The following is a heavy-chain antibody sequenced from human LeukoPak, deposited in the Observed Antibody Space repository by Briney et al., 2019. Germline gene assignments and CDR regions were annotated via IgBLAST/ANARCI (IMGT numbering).Heavy chain of an antibody. V-gene: IGHV4-59*01. CDR1: GGSISSYY. CDR2: IYYSGST. J-gene: IGHJ2*01. Sequence: KASETLSLTCTVSGGSISSYYWSWIRQPAGKELEWIAYIYYSGSTSYNPSLKSRVTISLDTSKTQLSLKLNAVTAADTAVYYCARLGSASWYFDLWGRGSLVTVSS. CDR3: ARLGSASWYFDL. D-gene: IGHD3-10*01.